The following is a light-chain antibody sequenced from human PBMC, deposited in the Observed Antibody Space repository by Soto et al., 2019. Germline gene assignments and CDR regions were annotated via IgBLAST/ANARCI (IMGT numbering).Light chain of an antibody. Sequence: IVMTQSPATLSVSPGERATLSCRASQSIDNKLAWYQQRPGQAPRLLIYGASTRVTGIPARFSGSGSGTEFTLTISGLQSEDFGVYYYQQYKSWRTFGQGTNVETK. CDR3: QQYKSWRT. J-gene: IGKJ1*01. CDR2: GAS. V-gene: IGKV3-15*01. CDR1: QSIDNK.